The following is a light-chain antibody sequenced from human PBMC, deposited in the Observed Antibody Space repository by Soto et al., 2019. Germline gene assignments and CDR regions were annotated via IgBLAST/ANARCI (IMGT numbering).Light chain of an antibody. J-gene: IGKJ1*01. CDR3: QQLNSYPRT. CDR1: QAISSY. Sequence: IQLTQSPSSLSASVGERVTITCRARQAISSYLAWYQQKPGRAPNLLIYGASTLQSGVPSSFSGSGSGTDFTLTISSLQPEDFATYYCQQLNSYPRTFGQGTKVEIK. CDR2: GAS. V-gene: IGKV1-9*01.